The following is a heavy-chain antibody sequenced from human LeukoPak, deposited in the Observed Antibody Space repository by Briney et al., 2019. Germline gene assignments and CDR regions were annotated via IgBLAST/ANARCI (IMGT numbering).Heavy chain of an antibody. CDR3: ARRMLLGYYGMDV. CDR2: IYYSGST. J-gene: IGHJ6*02. CDR1: GGSISSSSYY. Sequence: PETLSLTCTVSGGSISSSSYYWGWLRQPPGKGLEWIGSIYYSGSTYYNPSLKSRVTISVDTSKNQFSLKLSSVTAADTAVYYCARRMLLGYYGMDVWGQGTTVTVSS. V-gene: IGHV4-39*01. D-gene: IGHD2-15*01.